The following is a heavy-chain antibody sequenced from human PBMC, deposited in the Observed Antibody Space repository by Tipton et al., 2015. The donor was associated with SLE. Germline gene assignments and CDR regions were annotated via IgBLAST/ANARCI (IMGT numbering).Heavy chain of an antibody. Sequence: SLRLSCAASGFNFSGYWMSWVRQAPGKGLEWVANTNKEGSQQYYLDSVKGRFTISRDNAKNSLYLQMNSLRAEDTAVYYCARERSDDAFDIWGQGTMVTVSS. CDR3: ARERSDDAFDI. J-gene: IGHJ3*02. CDR1: GFNFSGYW. D-gene: IGHD4-17*01. CDR2: TNKEGSQQ. V-gene: IGHV3-7*01.